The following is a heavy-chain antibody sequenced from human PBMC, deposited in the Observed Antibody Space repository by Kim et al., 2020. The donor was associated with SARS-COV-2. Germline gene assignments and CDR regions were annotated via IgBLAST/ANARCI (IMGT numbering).Heavy chain of an antibody. CDR2: VSSGATST. Sequence: GGSLRLSCGASGFTFSDYAMSWVRQAPGKGLQWVSTVSSGATSTYYADSVKGRFTISRYNSKNTLYMQMNSLRAEDTALYYCVKGGGSIYRYFDYWGQGTLVTVSS. CDR3: VKGGGSIYRYFDY. J-gene: IGHJ4*02. V-gene: IGHV3-23*01. CDR1: GFTFSDYA.